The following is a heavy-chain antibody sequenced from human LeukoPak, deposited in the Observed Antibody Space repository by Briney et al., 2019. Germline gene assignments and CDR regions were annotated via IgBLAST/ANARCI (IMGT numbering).Heavy chain of an antibody. CDR1: GFTFSNYW. V-gene: IGHV3-74*01. D-gene: IGHD2-21*02. Sequence: PGGSLRLSCAASGFTFSNYWMHWVSQAPGEALMWVSRIKSDGSSTTYADSVKGRFTISRDNAKNTLYLQMNSLRAEDTAVYYCSRDSLSSCGGDCYSGLDVWGQGTTVTVSS. CDR2: IKSDGSST. J-gene: IGHJ6*02. CDR3: SRDSLSSCGGDCYSGLDV.